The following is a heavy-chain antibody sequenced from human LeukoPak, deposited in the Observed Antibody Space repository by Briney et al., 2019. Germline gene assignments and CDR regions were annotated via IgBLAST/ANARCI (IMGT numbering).Heavy chain of an antibody. Sequence: GGSLRVSCTASGFTFSSYEMNWVRQAPGKGLEWVSDISSSGSPIYYADSVKGRFTVSRDNAKNSLYLQMSSLRAEDTAVYYCARTMAFWGQTTLVAVSS. V-gene: IGHV3-48*03. CDR2: ISSSGSPI. CDR1: GFTFSSYE. D-gene: IGHD5-24*01. CDR3: ARTMAF. J-gene: IGHJ4*02.